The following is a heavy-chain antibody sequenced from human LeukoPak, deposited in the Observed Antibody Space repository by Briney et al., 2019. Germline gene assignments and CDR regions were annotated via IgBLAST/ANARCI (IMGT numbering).Heavy chain of an antibody. CDR2: INPSGGST. D-gene: IGHD3-22*01. V-gene: IGHV1-46*01. J-gene: IGHJ5*02. Sequence: ASVKVSCKASGGTFSSYAISWVRQAPGQGLEWMGIINPSGGSTSYAQKFQGRVTMTRDTSTSTVYMELSSLRSEDTAVYYCASEIRSLDSSGYSPWGQGTLVTVSS. CDR1: GGTFSSYA. CDR3: ASEIRSLDSSGYSP.